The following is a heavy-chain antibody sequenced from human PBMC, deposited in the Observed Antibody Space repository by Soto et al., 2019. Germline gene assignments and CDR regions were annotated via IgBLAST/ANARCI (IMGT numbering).Heavy chain of an antibody. CDR1: GFTFSSYV. Sequence: GGSLRLSCAASGFTFSSYVMSWVRQAPGKGLEWVSAISGSGGSTYYADSVKGRFTISRDNSKNTLYLQMNSLRAEDTAVYYCAKGYYYYYYMDVWGKGTTVTVSS. CDR3: AKGYYYYYYMDV. J-gene: IGHJ6*03. V-gene: IGHV3-23*01. CDR2: ISGSGGST.